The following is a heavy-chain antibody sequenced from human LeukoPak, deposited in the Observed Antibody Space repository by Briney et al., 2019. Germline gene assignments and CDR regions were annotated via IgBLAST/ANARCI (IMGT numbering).Heavy chain of an antibody. J-gene: IGHJ4*02. CDR3: ASVSYYYDSSGYPSAFDY. V-gene: IGHV4-39*07. CDR1: GDSISTSNSY. CDR2: INHSGST. Sequence: SETLSLTCTVSGDSISTSNSYWGWIRQPPGKGLEWIGEINHSGSTNYNPSLKSRVTISVDTSKNQFSLKLSSVTAADTAVYYCASVSYYYDSSGYPSAFDYWGQGTLVTVSS. D-gene: IGHD3-22*01.